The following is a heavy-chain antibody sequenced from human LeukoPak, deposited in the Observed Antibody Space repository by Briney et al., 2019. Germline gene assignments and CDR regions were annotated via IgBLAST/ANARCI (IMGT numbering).Heavy chain of an antibody. V-gene: IGHV4-39*07. D-gene: IGHD3-22*01. J-gene: IGHJ3*02. CDR3: ATDSWSRDAFDI. Sequence: SETLSLTCAVSGGSISSSSYYWGWIRQPPGKGLEWIGSIYYSGSTYYNPSLKSRVTISIDTSKNQFSLKLSSVTAADTAVYYCATDSWSRDAFDIWGQGTMVTVSS. CDR2: IYYSGST. CDR1: GGSISSSSYY.